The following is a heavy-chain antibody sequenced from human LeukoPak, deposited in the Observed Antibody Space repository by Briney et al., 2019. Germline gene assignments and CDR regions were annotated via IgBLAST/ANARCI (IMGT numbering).Heavy chain of an antibody. CDR3: AKDTGYCSGGSCPNSYYFDY. CDR2: IYSGGST. D-gene: IGHD2-15*01. V-gene: IGHV3-53*05. J-gene: IGHJ4*02. CDR1: GFTVSSNY. Sequence: GGSLRLSCAASGFTVSSNYMGWVRQAPGKGLEWVSVIYSGGSTYYADSVKGRFTISRDNAKNSLYLQMNSLRAEDTALYYCAKDTGYCSGGSCPNSYYFDYWGQGTLVTVSS.